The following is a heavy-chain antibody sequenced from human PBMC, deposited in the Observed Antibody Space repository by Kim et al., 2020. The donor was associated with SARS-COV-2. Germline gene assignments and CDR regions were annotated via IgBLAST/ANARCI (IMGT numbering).Heavy chain of an antibody. D-gene: IGHD1-1*01. CDR3: ARGPVRYYYYGMDV. J-gene: IGHJ6*02. V-gene: IGHV4-31*03. CDR1: GGSISSGGYY. Sequence: SETLSLTCTVSGGSISSGGYYWSWIRQHPGKGLEWIGYIYYSGSTYYNPSLKSRVTISVDTSKNQFSLKLSSVTAADTALYYCARGPVRYYYYGMDVWGQGTTVTVSS. CDR2: IYYSGST.